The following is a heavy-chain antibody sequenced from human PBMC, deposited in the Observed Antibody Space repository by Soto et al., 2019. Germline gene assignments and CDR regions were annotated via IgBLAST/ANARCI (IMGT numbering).Heavy chain of an antibody. CDR3: ARESEDLTSNFDY. CDR1: GASLRSGSYY. J-gene: IGHJ4*02. Sequence: SETLSLTCTVSGASLRSGSYYWSWIRQPPGKGLEWIGYISHSGRTNYDPSLKSRLTMSVDTSQNQFSLQLNSVTAADTAVYYCARESEDLTSNFDYWGQGTLVTVSS. V-gene: IGHV4-61*01. CDR2: ISHSGRT.